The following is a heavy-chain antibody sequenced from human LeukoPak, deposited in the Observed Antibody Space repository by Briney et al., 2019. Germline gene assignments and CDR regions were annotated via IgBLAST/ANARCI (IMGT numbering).Heavy chain of an antibody. J-gene: IGHJ4*02. V-gene: IGHV3-30*02. CDR3: VQGWRDN. CDR1: GFTFSSYG. D-gene: IGHD2-15*01. CDR2: IRYDGSNK. Sequence: GGSLRLSCAASGFTFSSYGMHWVRRAPGKGLEWVAFIRYDGSNKYYAASVKGRFTISRDNSKNTLYLQMNSLRAEDTAVYYCVQGWRDNWGQGTLVTVSS.